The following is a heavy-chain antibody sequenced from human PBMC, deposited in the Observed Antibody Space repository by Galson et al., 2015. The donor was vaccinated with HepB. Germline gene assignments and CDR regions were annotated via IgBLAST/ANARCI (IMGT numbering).Heavy chain of an antibody. CDR3: ARGGDGYNFGREYFQH. V-gene: IGHV3-53*01. CDR1: GFTVSSNF. J-gene: IGHJ1*01. D-gene: IGHD5-24*01. CDR2: IYPGGPT. Sequence: SLRLSCAASGFTVSSNFMSWVRQAPGKGLEWVSMIYPGGPTFYADSVKGRFTISRDNSKNTVYLQMNSLRAEDTAVYYCARGGDGYNFGREYFQHWGQGTLVTVSS.